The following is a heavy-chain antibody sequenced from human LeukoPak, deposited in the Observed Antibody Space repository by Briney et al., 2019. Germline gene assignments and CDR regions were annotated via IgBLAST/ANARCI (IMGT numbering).Heavy chain of an antibody. CDR3: ATEEVPATAGKVWFDP. J-gene: IGHJ5*02. Sequence: ASVKVSCKASGFTFTAYYIHWVRQAPGQGLEWMGSINPHNGGTNYAQRFQGRVTMTRDTSTTTAYMELNSLTPDDTAVYYCATEEVPATAGKVWFDPWGQGTLVTVSS. CDR1: GFTFTAYY. V-gene: IGHV1-2*02. CDR2: INPHNGGT. D-gene: IGHD1-1*01.